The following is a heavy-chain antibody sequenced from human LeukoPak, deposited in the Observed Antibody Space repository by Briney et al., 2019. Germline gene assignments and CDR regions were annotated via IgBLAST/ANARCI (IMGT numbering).Heavy chain of an antibody. CDR2: IVYTGRT. V-gene: IGHV4-59*01. D-gene: IGHD2-15*01. CDR1: GGSIGSYY. J-gene: IGHJ5*02. Sequence: PSETLSLTCTVSGGSIGSYYWSWVRHPPEKGLDWIGNIVYTGRTNYNPSLTSRVTMSIDTSKNQFSLRLNSVTAADTAVYYCARDSWWDGSKTFSDWFGPWRQGSLVSVPS. CDR3: ARDSWWDGSKTFSDWFGP.